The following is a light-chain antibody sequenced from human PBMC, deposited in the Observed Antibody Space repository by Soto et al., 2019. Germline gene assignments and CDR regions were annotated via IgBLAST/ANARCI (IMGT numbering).Light chain of an antibody. CDR2: DAS. J-gene: IGKJ1*01. V-gene: IGKV3-11*01. Sequence: IVLAHSPATVCLAPGERASRSCRASHSVNNYLAWYQQKPGQVPRLLIYDASNRATGTPARFSGSGSGTDFPLTISSLVPEAFAVYYCPQRGNWPPPWTFGQGTKVDTK. CDR1: HSVNNY. CDR3: PQRGNWPPPWT.